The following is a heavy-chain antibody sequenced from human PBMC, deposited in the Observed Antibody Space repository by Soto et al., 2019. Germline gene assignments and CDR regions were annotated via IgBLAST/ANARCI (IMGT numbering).Heavy chain of an antibody. CDR1: GYTFTSYG. CDR3: ARGRYGDY. CDR2: IGAHNGNT. V-gene: IGHV1-18*01. J-gene: IGHJ4*02. D-gene: IGHD1-1*01. Sequence: QVHLVQSGAEVKKPGASVKVSCKASGYTFTSYGITWVRQAPGQGLEWMGWIGAHNGNTDSAQKLQGRVIVTRDTSTSTASMELRSLISDDTAVYYCARGRYGDYWGQGALVTVSS.